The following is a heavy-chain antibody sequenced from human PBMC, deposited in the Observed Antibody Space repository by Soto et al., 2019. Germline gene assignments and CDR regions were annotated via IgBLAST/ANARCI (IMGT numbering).Heavy chain of an antibody. V-gene: IGHV4-4*07. D-gene: IGHD2-2*01. CDR1: GGSITDYS. CDR3: AGYCSSSICPEDHYFGLEV. J-gene: IGHJ6*02. Sequence: SETLSLTCTVSGGSITDYSWVWIRQPAGKGLEWIGRIFSSGSTNYNPSLKGRITMSLDTSKNQFSLKLNSATATDTAVYFCAGYCSSSICPEDHYFGLEVWGHGATVTVSS. CDR2: IFSSGST.